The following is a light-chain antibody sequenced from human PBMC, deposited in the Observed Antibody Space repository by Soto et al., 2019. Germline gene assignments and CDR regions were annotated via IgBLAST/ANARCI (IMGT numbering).Light chain of an antibody. CDR1: QSVSIW. CDR3: QRYDSGPLT. J-gene: IGKJ4*01. CDR2: DAA. V-gene: IGKV1-5*01. Sequence: DIQMTQSPSTLSASVGDRVTITCRASQSVSIWLAWYQQKPGKAPRLLIYDAASLKTGVPSRFSGSGSGTNFTLTISSLQPDDFATYYCQRYDSGPLTFGGGTKVDIK.